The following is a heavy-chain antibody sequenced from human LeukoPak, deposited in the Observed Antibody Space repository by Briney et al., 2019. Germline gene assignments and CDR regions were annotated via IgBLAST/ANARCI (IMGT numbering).Heavy chain of an antibody. J-gene: IGHJ4*02. CDR2: IGHSGTT. CDR3: ARGYQSGSYGSDFDY. D-gene: IGHD1-26*01. V-gene: IGHV4-34*01. Sequence: SETLSLTCAVYGGSFSGYFWSWIRQPPGKGLEWIGEIGHSGTTNYNPSLKSRVTISVDTSKNQFSLKLNSVTAADTAVYYCARGYQSGSYGSDFDYWGQGTLVTVSS. CDR1: GGSFSGYF.